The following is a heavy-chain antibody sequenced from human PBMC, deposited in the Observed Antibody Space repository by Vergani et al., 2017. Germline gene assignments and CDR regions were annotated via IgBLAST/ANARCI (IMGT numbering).Heavy chain of an antibody. D-gene: IGHD6-13*01. CDR2: IYYSGST. J-gene: IGHJ6*02. CDR1: GGSIRSSSYY. CDR3: ARHGYSSSWYGLHGMDV. V-gene: IGHV4-39*01. Sequence: QLQLKESGPGLVKPSETLSLTCTVSGGSIRSSSYYWGWVRQPPGKGLEWIGSIYYSGSTYYNPSLKSRVTISVDTSKNQFSLKLSSVTAAGTAVYYCARHGYSSSWYGLHGMDVWGQGTTVTVSS.